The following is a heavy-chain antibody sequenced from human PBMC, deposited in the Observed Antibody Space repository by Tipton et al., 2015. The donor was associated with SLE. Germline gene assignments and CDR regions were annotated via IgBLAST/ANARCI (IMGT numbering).Heavy chain of an antibody. D-gene: IGHD1-26*01. CDR3: ARGAKLAWEPEGAFDI. CDR1: GYTFTGYY. CDR2: INPNSGGT. V-gene: IGHV1-2*02. Sequence: QLVQSGPEVKKPGASVKVSCKASGYTFTGYYMHWVRQAPGQGLERMGWINPNSGGTNYAQKFRGRVTMTRDTSISTAYMELSRLRSDDTAVYYCARGAKLAWEPEGAFDIWGQGTMVTVSS. J-gene: IGHJ3*02.